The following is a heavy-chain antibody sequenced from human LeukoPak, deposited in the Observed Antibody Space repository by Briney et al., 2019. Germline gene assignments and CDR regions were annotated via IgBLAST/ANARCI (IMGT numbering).Heavy chain of an antibody. CDR1: GGSISSYY. CDR3: ARHVGALDGFDI. V-gene: IGHV4-59*08. D-gene: IGHD1-26*01. CDR2: IYYSGST. Sequence: SETLSLTCTVSGGSISSYYWSWIRQPPGKGLEWIGYIYYSGSTNYNPSLRSRVTISVNTSKNQFSLKLSSVTGADTAVYYCARHVGALDGFDIWGQGTMVTVSS. J-gene: IGHJ3*02.